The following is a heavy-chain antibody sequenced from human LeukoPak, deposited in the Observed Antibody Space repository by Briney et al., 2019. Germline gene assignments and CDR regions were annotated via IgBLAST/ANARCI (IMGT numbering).Heavy chain of an antibody. Sequence: PSQTLSLTCTVSGGSISSGSYYWSWIRQPAGKGLEWIGRIYTSGSTNYNPSLKSRVTISVDTSKNQFSLKLSSVTAADTVVYYCARGVVVVAGEDVWGKGTTVTVSS. J-gene: IGHJ6*04. D-gene: IGHD2-15*01. CDR3: ARGVVVVAGEDV. CDR2: IYTSGST. CDR1: GGSISSGSYY. V-gene: IGHV4-61*02.